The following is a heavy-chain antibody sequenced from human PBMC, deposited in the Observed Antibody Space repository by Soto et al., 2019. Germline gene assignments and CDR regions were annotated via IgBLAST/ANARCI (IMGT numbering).Heavy chain of an antibody. CDR2: IYYSGST. V-gene: IGHV4-61*01. J-gene: IGHJ6*02. CDR3: ARDRYYYGSGSYWDYYYYGMDV. Sequence: SETLSLTCTVSGDSVSSGSNYWSWIRQPPGKGLEGIGYIYYSGSTNYNPSLKSRVTISVDTSKNHFSLKLSSVTAADTAVYYCARDRYYYGSGSYWDYYYYGMDVWGQGTTVT. CDR1: GDSVSSGSNY. D-gene: IGHD3-10*01.